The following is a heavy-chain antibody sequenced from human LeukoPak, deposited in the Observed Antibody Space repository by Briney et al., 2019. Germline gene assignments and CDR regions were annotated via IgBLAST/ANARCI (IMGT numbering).Heavy chain of an antibody. V-gene: IGHV4-34*01. CDR2: INHSGST. J-gene: IGHJ3*02. CDR3: ARGLALRYFDWLPQAFDI. Sequence: PSETLSLTCAVYGGSFSGYYWSWIRPPPGKGLEWIGEINHSGSTNYNPSLKSRVTISVDTSKNQFSLKLSSVTAADTAVYYCARGLALRYFDWLPQAFDIWGQGTMVTVSS. D-gene: IGHD3-9*01. CDR1: GGSFSGYY.